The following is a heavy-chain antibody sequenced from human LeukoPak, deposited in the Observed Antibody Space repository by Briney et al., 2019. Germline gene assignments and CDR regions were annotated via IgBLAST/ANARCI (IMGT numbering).Heavy chain of an antibody. J-gene: IGHJ4*02. Sequence: GGSLRLSCAASGFTFSSYAMSWVRQAPGKGLEWVSAISGSGGSTYYAGSVKGRFTISRDNSKNTLYLQMNSLRAEDTAVYYCAKALNYYSSGWYEFDYWGQGTLVTVTS. CDR3: AKALNYYSSGWYEFDY. D-gene: IGHD6-19*01. CDR2: ISGSGGST. CDR1: GFTFSSYA. V-gene: IGHV3-23*01.